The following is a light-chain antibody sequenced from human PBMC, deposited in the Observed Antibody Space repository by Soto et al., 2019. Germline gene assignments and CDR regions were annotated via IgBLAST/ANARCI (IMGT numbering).Light chain of an antibody. CDR3: SSYTSSNTLV. CDR2: EVT. J-gene: IGLJ1*01. Sequence: QSVLTQPASVSGSPGQSITISCTGGSSDIGGYNYVSWFQQHPGKVPKLMSYEVTNRPSGVSNRFSGSKSGSTASLTISGLQAEDEADYYCSSYTSSNTLVFGTGTKVTVL. CDR1: SSDIGGYNY. V-gene: IGLV2-14*01.